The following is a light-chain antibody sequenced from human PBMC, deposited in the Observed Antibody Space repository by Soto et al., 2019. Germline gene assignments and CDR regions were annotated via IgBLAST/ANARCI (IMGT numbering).Light chain of an antibody. CDR2: TAS. CDR1: QIINNY. V-gene: IGKV1-39*01. J-gene: IGKJ2*01. CDR3: QQTYSTPYT. Sequence: DLQMTQSPSSLSASVGDRVTITCRASQIINNYLNWYQQKPGRAPNLLIYTASTLQSGVPSRFSGSGSGTDFTLTISSMQLEDFATYYCQQTYSTPYTFGQGTKLEIK.